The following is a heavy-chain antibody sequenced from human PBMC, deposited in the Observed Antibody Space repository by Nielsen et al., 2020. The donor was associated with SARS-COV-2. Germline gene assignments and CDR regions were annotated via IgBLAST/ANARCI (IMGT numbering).Heavy chain of an antibody. J-gene: IGHJ6*02. V-gene: IGHV1-46*01. Sequence: ASVKVSCKASGNTFTDAFAHWVRQAPGQGLEWMGIINPSGGSTSYAQKFQGRVTMTRDTSTSTVYMELSSLRSEDTAVYYCARDGCTVVTFGTCYYGMDVWGQGTTVTVSS. D-gene: IGHD4-23*01. CDR3: ARDGCTVVTFGTCYYGMDV. CDR1: GNTFTDAF. CDR2: INPSGGST.